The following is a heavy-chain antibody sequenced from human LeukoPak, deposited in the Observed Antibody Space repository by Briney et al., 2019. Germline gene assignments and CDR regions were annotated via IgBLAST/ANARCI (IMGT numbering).Heavy chain of an antibody. CDR1: GFTFSSYW. CDR2: IKQDGSEK. V-gene: IGHV3-7*01. CDR3: ASSWYFDAFDI. D-gene: IGHD6-13*01. J-gene: IGHJ3*02. Sequence: GGSLRLSCAASGFTFSSYWMSWVRQAPGKGLEWVANIKQDGSEKYYVDSVKGRFTISRDNAKNSLYLQMNSLGAEDTAVYYCASSWYFDAFDIWGQGTMVTVSS.